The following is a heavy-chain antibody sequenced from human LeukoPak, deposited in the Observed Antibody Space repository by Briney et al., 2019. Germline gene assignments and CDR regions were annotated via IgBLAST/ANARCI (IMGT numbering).Heavy chain of an antibody. CDR1: GFIFSSYW. CDR2: IKQEGTEK. J-gene: IGHJ2*01. Sequence: GGSLRLSCAASGFIFSSYWMTWVRQAPGKRLEWLANIKQEGTEKNYVDSVKGRFTISRDNGNNLLYLQIDSLRADDTALYYCATAIQSRYVGHFDLWGRGTLVTVSS. V-gene: IGHV3-7*01. CDR3: ATAIQSRYVGHFDL. D-gene: IGHD5-18*01.